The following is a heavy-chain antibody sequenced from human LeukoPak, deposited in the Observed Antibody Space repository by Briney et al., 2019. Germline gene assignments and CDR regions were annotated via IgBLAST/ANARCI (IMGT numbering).Heavy chain of an antibody. CDR2: ISSSSSTI. J-gene: IGHJ3*02. CDR3: ARSFINYYDSSGYYHLGAFDI. Sequence: PGGSLRLSCVASGFTFSSYSMNWVRQAPGKGLEWVSYISSSSSTIYYADSVKGRFTISRDNAKNSLYLQMNSLRDEDTAVYYCARSFINYYDSSGYYHLGAFDIWGQGTMVTVSS. V-gene: IGHV3-48*02. CDR1: GFTFSSYS. D-gene: IGHD3-22*01.